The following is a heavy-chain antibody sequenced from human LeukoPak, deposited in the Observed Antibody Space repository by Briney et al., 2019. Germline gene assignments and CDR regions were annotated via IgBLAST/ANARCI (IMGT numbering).Heavy chain of an antibody. D-gene: IGHD3-16*02. Sequence: GGSLRLSCAASGFTFSSYEMNWVRQAPGKGLEWVSYISSSGSTIYYADSVKGRFTISRDNAKNSLYLQMNSLRAEDTAVYYCARVRGRLGELSPIDYWGQGTLVTVSS. CDR2: ISSSGSTI. V-gene: IGHV3-48*03. CDR3: ARVRGRLGELSPIDY. CDR1: GFTFSSYE. J-gene: IGHJ4*02.